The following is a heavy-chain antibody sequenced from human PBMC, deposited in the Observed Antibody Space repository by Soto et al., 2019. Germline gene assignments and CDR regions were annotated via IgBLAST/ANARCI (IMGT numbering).Heavy chain of an antibody. D-gene: IGHD3-9*01. J-gene: IGHJ4*02. Sequence: ASVKVSCKASGYTSTGYSLHWVRQAPGQGLEWMGWINPNSGGTNYAQKFQGRVTLTRDTSITTAYMEVSSLRSDDTAMYFCAIARSRYFELDYWGKGTLVTVSS. V-gene: IGHV1-2*02. CDR2: INPNSGGT. CDR1: GYTSTGYS. CDR3: AIARSRYFELDY.